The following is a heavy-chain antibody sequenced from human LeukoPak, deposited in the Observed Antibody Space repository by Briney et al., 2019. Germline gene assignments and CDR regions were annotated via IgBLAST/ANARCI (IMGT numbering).Heavy chain of an antibody. Sequence: SSVKVSCKASGYTFTSYAMNWLRLAPGQGLEWMGWINTNTWNPTYAQGFTGRFVFSLDTSVSTAYLQISSLKAEDTAVYYCARDAYCSSWGQRTLVTVSS. CDR3: ARDAYCSS. D-gene: IGHD6-13*01. CDR1: GYTFTSYA. J-gene: IGHJ4*02. CDR2: INTNTWNP. V-gene: IGHV7-4-1*02.